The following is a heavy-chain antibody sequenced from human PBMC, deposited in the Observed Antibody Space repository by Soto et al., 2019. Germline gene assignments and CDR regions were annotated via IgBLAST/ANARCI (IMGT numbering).Heavy chain of an antibody. J-gene: IGHJ4*01. Sequence: SETLSLTCTVSGGSISGSSYYWGWIRQPPGKGPEWIGSIYYSGNTYYNPSLMSRVSMSADTSKVQFSLKLSSVTAADTAVYYCARAKNGSGGSCYTYYFDYWGQGTLVTVSS. CDR3: ARAKNGSGGSCYTYYFDY. CDR1: GGSISGSSYY. D-gene: IGHD2-15*01. V-gene: IGHV4-39*01. CDR2: IYYSGNT.